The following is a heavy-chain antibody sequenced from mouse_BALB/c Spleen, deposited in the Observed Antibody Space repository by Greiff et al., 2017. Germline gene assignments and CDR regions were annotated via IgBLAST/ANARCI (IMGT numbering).Heavy chain of an antibody. D-gene: IGHD1-1*01. CDR3: ARGSHYYGSSPYFDY. CDR1: GYAFTNYL. J-gene: IGHJ2*01. Sequence: QVHVKQSGAELVRPGTSVKVSCKASGYAFTNYLIEWVKQRPGQGLEWIGVINPGSGGTNYNENFKGKATLTADKSSSTAYMQLSSLTSDDSAVYFCARGSHYYGSSPYFDYWGQGTTLTVSS. V-gene: IGHV1-54*01. CDR2: INPGSGGT.